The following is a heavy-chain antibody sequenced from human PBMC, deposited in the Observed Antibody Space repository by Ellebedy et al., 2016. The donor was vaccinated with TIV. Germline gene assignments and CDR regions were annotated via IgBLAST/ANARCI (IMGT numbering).Heavy chain of an antibody. CDR1: GFSFGSYA. D-gene: IGHD6-13*01. J-gene: IGHJ5*02. CDR3: ARVSSSWSKNDH. Sequence: PGGSLRLSCTASGFSFGSYALHWVRQAPGKGLECVAVISYDGSKQYYADSVKGRFTVSRDTSKNTVYLQMNNLKTEDTAFYYWARVSSSWSKNDHWGQGTLVTVSS. CDR2: ISYDGSKQ. V-gene: IGHV3-30-3*01.